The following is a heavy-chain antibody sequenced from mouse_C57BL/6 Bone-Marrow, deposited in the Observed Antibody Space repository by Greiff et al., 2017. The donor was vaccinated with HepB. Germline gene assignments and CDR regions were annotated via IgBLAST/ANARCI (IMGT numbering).Heavy chain of an antibody. V-gene: IGHV5-6*01. CDR2: ISSGGSYT. Sequence: DVHLVESGGDLVKPGGSLKLSCAASGFTFSSYGMSWVRQTPDKRLEWVATISSGGSYTYYPDSVKGRFTISRDNAKNTLYLQMSSLKSEDTAMYYCANSVVATYYAMDYWRQGASVTVSS. CDR1: GFTFSSYG. D-gene: IGHD1-1*01. CDR3: ANSVVATYYAMDY. J-gene: IGHJ4*01.